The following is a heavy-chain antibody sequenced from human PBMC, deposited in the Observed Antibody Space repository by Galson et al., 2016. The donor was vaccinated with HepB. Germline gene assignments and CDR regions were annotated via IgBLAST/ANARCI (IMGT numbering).Heavy chain of an antibody. CDR3: VRTVSVGARPGRHHDH. V-gene: IGHV3-23*01. Sequence: SLRLSCAASGFTFSPCAMSWVRQAPGQGLEWVSIISSGAYKTYYADSVKGRFTISRDDSKDSLCLQMNSLRPDDTTVYYCVRTVSVGARPGRHHDHWGQGTVVTVSS. CDR2: ISSGAYKT. J-gene: IGHJ4*02. D-gene: IGHD1-26*01. CDR1: GFTFSPCA.